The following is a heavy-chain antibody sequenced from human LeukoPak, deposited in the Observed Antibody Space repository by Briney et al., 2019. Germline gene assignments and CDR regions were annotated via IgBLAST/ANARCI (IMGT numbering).Heavy chain of an antibody. Sequence: GGSLRLSCVASGFTFRSYGLTWVRQAPGKGLEWVSYISSSGSTKYYADSVKGRFTMSRDNAKNSLYLQMNSLRAEDTAVYYCARDRGLHDYWGQGTLVTVSS. D-gene: IGHD3-10*01. CDR3: ARDRGLHDY. CDR1: GFTFRSYG. J-gene: IGHJ4*02. V-gene: IGHV3-48*04. CDR2: ISSSGSTK.